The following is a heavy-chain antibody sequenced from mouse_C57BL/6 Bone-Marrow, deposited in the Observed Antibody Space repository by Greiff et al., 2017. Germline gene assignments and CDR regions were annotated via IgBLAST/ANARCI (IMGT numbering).Heavy chain of an antibody. J-gene: IGHJ2*01. V-gene: IGHV14-3*01. Sequence: EVQLQQSVAELVRPGPSVKWPCPASGFTIKTTYMPWLKHRPEQALDWMGRIDLANGNTKYAPKFQGKATITADTSSNTAYLQLSSLTSEDTAIYYCARGGWDYFDYWGQGTTLTVSS. D-gene: IGHD3-3*01. CDR3: ARGGWDYFDY. CDR2: IDLANGNT. CDR1: GFTIKTTY.